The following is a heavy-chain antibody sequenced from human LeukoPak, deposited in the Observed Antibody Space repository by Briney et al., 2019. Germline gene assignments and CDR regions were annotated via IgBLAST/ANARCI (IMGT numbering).Heavy chain of an antibody. CDR3: ALVWGSYRSYDY. CDR2: ISGSGGST. CDR1: GFTFSSYA. V-gene: IGHV3-23*01. D-gene: IGHD3-16*02. Sequence: PGGSLRLSGAASGFTFSSYAMSWVRQAPGKGLEWVSAISGSGGSTYYADSVKGRFTISRDNSKNTLYLQMNSLRAEDTAVYYCALVWGSYRSYDYWGQGTLVTVSS. J-gene: IGHJ4*02.